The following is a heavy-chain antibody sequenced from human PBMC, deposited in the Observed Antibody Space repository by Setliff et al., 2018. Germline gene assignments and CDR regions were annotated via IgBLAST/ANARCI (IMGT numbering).Heavy chain of an antibody. V-gene: IGHV3-21*01. CDR3: ARDRYCSSASCYAGLES. CDR2: ISPDSIHI. CDR1: GFTFRTFS. D-gene: IGHD2-2*01. J-gene: IGHJ4*02. Sequence: PGGSLRLSCAASGFTFRTFSMHWVRQAPGKGLEWVSSISPDSIHIYYADSVKGRLTISRDNAWDSLYLQMNSLRAEDTAVYYCARDRYCSSASCYAGLESWGQGTPVTVSS.